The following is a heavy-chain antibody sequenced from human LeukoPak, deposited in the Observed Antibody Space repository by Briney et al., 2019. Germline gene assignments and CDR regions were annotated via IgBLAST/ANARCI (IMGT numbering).Heavy chain of an antibody. V-gene: IGHV3-15*01. J-gene: IGHJ4*02. CDR3: TTEVVITTYFDY. Sequence: KPGGSLRLSCAASGFTFTNAWMSWVRQAPGKVLEWVGRIKSKTDGGTTDYAAPVKGRFTISRDVSNNTLYLQMNSLKIEDTAVYYCTTEVVITTYFDYWGQGTLVTVSS. CDR2: IKSKTDGGTT. CDR1: GFTFTNAW. D-gene: IGHD3-22*01.